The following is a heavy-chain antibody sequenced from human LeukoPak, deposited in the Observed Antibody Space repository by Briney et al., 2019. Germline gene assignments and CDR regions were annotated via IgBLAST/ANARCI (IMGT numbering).Heavy chain of an antibody. V-gene: IGHV3-23*01. CDR1: GFTFNNYA. CDR2: ISGGGETT. Sequence: GGSLRLSCAASGFTFNNYAMNWVRRAPGKGLEWVSSISGGGETTYYADSAKGRFTISRDNSQNTLYLQMNSLRAEDTAVYYCAGDYADYVGYFFFDYWGQGTLVTVSS. J-gene: IGHJ4*02. D-gene: IGHD4-17*01. CDR3: AGDYADYVGYFFFDY.